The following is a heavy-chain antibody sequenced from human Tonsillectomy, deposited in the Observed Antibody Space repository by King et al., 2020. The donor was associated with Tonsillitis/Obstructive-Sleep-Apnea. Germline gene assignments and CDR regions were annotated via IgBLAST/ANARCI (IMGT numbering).Heavy chain of an antibody. V-gene: IGHV1-58*01. Sequence: FQLVQSGPEVKKPGTSVKVSCKASGFTFTSSAVQWVRQARGQRLEWIGWIVVCSGNTNYAQKFQERVTITRDMSTITAYMELSSLRSAETAVYYCAAEGKYDFWSGFPEMYYYYYMDVWGKGTTVTVSS. D-gene: IGHD3-3*01. CDR3: AAEGKYDFWSGFPEMYYYYYMDV. J-gene: IGHJ6*03. CDR1: GFTFTSSA. CDR2: IVVCSGNT.